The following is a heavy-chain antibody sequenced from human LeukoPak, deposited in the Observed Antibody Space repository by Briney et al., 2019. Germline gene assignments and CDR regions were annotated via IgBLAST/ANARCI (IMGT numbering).Heavy chain of an antibody. V-gene: IGHV3-30*02. CDR2: IRNDGSDK. CDR1: GFTFISYG. J-gene: IGHJ4*02. D-gene: IGHD6-19*01. CDR3: ARDEGSGYDDY. Sequence: GGSLRLSCAASGFTFISYGMHWVRQAPGKGLEWVAFIRNDGSDKYYADSVKGRFTISRDNSKNTLYLQVNSLRVEDTAVYYCARDEGSGYDDYWGQGTLVTVSS.